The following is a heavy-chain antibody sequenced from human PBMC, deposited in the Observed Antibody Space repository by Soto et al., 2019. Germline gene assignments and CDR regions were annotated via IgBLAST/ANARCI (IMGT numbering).Heavy chain of an antibody. Sequence: SETLSLTCTVSGGSISSTNYHWTWIRQPPGKGLEWIGSGTTYYNPSRVTISVDTSKNQFSLKVYSVTAADTAMYYCATYGGDTGRFDYWGQGILVTVSS. CDR2: SGTT. J-gene: IGHJ4*02. V-gene: IGHV4-39*01. CDR3: ATYGGDTGRFDY. CDR1: GGSISSTNYH. D-gene: IGHD4-17*01.